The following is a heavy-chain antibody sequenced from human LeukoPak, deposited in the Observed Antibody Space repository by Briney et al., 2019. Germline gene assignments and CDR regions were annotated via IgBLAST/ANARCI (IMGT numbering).Heavy chain of an antibody. CDR2: FDPEDGET. CDR1: GYTPTELS. J-gene: IGHJ4*02. CDR3: ATDLPAPSIFGVVISS. V-gene: IGHV1-24*01. D-gene: IGHD3-3*01. Sequence: SVNHSREVSGYTPTELSMHWVRQAPGKGLEWMGGFDPEDGETIYAQKFQGRVTMTEDTSTDTAYMELSSVKSEDAAVYYCATDLPAPSIFGVVISSWGQGTLVTVSS.